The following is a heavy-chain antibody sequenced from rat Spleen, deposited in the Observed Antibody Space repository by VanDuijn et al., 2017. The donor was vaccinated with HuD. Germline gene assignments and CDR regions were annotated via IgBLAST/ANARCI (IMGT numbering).Heavy chain of an antibody. CDR1: GFTFSNYY. CDR3: TTGGYNWDYFDY. V-gene: IGHV5-25*01. D-gene: IGHD1-4*01. J-gene: IGHJ2*01. CDR2: ISTGGGNT. Sequence: EVQLVESGGGLVQPGRSMKLSCAASGFTFSNYYMAWVRQAPTKGLEWVASISTGGGNTYYRDSVKGRFTISRDNAKSTLYLQMDSLRSEDTATYYCTTGGYNWDYFDYWGQGVMVTVSS.